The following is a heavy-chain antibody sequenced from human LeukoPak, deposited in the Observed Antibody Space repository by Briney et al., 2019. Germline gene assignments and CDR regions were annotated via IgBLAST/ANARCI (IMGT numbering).Heavy chain of an antibody. Sequence: PSETLSLTCTVSGGSINSYYWSWIRQPPGKGLEWIGYFYYSGSTNYNPSLKSRVTISVDTSKNQFSLKLSSVTAGDTAVYYCALGGLRLDYWGQGTLVTVSS. CDR3: ALGGLRLDY. V-gene: IGHV4-59*01. J-gene: IGHJ4*02. CDR2: FYYSGST. CDR1: GGSINSYY. D-gene: IGHD5-12*01.